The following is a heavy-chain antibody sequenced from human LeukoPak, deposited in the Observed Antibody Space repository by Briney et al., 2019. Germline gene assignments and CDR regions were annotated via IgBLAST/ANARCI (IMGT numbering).Heavy chain of an antibody. J-gene: IGHJ5*02. Sequence: ASVKVSCKASGYTFTNFDINWVRQATGQGLEWVGRMGPNTGKTDYARKFQGRLIITRDTSINTVYMELNTLRSDDTAVYYCARSFVDFWSGYYRRDWLDPWGPGTLVTVSS. CDR3: ARSFVDFWSGYYRRDWLDP. CDR1: GYTFTNFD. D-gene: IGHD3-3*01. CDR2: MGPNTGKT. V-gene: IGHV1-8*03.